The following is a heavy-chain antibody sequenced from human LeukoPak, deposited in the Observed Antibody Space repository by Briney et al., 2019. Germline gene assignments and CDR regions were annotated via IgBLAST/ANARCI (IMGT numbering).Heavy chain of an antibody. CDR2: IYYSGST. CDR3: ARHLPPFDP. Sequence: SETLSLTCTVAGGCISSDCWSWRRQPPGKGLEWIGYIYYSGSTNYNPSLKSRVTISVDTSKNQFSLKLSSVTAADTAVYYCARHLPPFDPWGQGTLVTVSS. CDR1: GGCISSDC. J-gene: IGHJ5*02. V-gene: IGHV4-59*08.